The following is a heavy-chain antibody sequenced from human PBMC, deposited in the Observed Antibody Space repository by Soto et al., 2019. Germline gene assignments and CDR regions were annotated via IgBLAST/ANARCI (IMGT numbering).Heavy chain of an antibody. D-gene: IGHD5-12*01. V-gene: IGHV5-51*03. CDR2: IYPDESDT. J-gene: IGHJ6*02. CDR1: GYSFTKYW. CDR3: VRMGFSGGGYLSYYYYGMDI. Sequence: EVQLVQSGAEVKEPGESLKISCKGSGYSFTKYWIGWVRQMPGKGLEWMAIIYPDESDTRYSPSFQGQVTISADKSISTGYLQLSSVTASDTAMYYCVRMGFSGGGYLSYYYYGMDIWGQGTTVTVSS.